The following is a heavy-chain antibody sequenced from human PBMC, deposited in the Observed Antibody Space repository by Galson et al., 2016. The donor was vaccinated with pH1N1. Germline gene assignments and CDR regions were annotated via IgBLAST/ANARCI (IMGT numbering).Heavy chain of an antibody. D-gene: IGHD1-26*01. J-gene: IGHJ4*02. CDR2: IFYTGST. V-gene: IGHV4-59*01. Sequence: ETLSLTCTVSGGSISTYYWSWIRQPPGKGLEWIGYIFYTGSTTYSPSLKSRVTMSVDTSKNQFSLKLTSVTAADTAVYYCARDIDGATGWKGVDYWGQGALVTVSS. CDR1: GGSISTYY. CDR3: ARDIDGATGWKGVDY.